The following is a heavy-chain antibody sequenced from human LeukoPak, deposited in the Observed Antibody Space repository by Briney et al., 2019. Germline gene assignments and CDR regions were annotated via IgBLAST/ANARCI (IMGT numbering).Heavy chain of an antibody. Sequence: PSVKVSCKASRYTFTVYYMHWVRQAPGQGVEWMGWINPNSGGTNYAQTFQGRVTMTRDTSISTAYMELSRLRSDDTAVYYCARGPDYDILTGYYMGYWGQGTLVTVSS. CDR3: ARGPDYDILTGYYMGY. CDR1: RYTFTVYY. V-gene: IGHV1-2*02. J-gene: IGHJ4*02. D-gene: IGHD3-9*01. CDR2: INPNSGGT.